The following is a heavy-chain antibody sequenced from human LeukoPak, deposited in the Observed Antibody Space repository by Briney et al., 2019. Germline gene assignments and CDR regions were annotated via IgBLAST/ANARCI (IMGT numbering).Heavy chain of an antibody. CDR3: ARDGYSYGPSGLGGIEV. D-gene: IGHD5-18*01. Sequence: SETLSLTCAVYGGSFSGYYWSWIRQPPGKGLEWIGYIYYSGSTNYNPSLKSRVTISVDTSKNQFSLKLSSVTAADTAVYYCARDGYSYGPSGLGGIEVWGQGTTVTVSS. CDR1: GGSFSGYY. CDR2: IYYSGST. V-gene: IGHV4-59*01. J-gene: IGHJ6*02.